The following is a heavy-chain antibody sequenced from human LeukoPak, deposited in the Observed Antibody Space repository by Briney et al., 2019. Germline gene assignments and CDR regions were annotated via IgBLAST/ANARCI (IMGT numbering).Heavy chain of an antibody. J-gene: IGHJ6*02. Sequence: GGSLRLSCAASGFTFSSYAMSWVRQAPGKGPEGVSAISGSGGSTYYADSVKGRFTISRDNSKNTLYLQMNSLRAEDTAVYYCAKGLAAALYYYYGMDVWGQGTTVTVSS. V-gene: IGHV3-23*01. D-gene: IGHD6-13*01. CDR2: ISGSGGST. CDR3: AKGLAAALYYYYGMDV. CDR1: GFTFSSYA.